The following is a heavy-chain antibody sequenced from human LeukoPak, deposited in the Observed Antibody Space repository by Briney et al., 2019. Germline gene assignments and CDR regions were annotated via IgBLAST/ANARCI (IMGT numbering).Heavy chain of an antibody. Sequence: GVLRLSCAASGFTLRSYWMHWVRQAPGKGLVWVSRIDSDGSTTNYADSVRGRFTISRDNAKNTLYLQMNSLRAEDTGVYYCARGRTDYSSPGSVRGQGTTVTVSS. D-gene: IGHD6-13*01. V-gene: IGHV3-74*01. CDR1: GFTLRSYW. CDR2: IDSDGSTT. J-gene: IGHJ6*02. CDR3: ARGRTDYSSPGSV.